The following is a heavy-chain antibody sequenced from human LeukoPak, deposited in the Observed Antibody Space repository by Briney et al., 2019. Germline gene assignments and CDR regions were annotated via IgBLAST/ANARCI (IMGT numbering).Heavy chain of an antibody. V-gene: IGHV2-70*04. Sequence: SGPTLVKPTQTLTLTCTFSGFSLSTSGVRVSWIRQPPRKALEWLARIDWDDDKYYSTSLKTRLTISKDTSKNQVVLVMTNMDPVDTATYYCARTQDCSSPSCYPYYFDFWGQGSLVTVSS. J-gene: IGHJ4*02. CDR3: ARTQDCSSPSCYPYYFDF. CDR1: GFSLSTSGVR. CDR2: IDWDDDK. D-gene: IGHD2-2*01.